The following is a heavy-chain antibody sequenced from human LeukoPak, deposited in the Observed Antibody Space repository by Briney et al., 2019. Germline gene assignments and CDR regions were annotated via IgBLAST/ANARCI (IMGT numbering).Heavy chain of an antibody. CDR1: GGTFISYA. CDR2: IIPILGIA. CDR3: ARDPTNTVGRNVYFDY. Sequence: ASVKVSFKSSGGTFISYAISWVRQAPGQGLEWMGRIIPILGIANYAQKFQGRVTVTTDTSTSTVYMELRSLRSDDTAVYYCARDPTNTVGRNVYFDYWGQGTLVTVTS. J-gene: IGHJ4*02. D-gene: IGHD2-8*02. V-gene: IGHV1-69*04.